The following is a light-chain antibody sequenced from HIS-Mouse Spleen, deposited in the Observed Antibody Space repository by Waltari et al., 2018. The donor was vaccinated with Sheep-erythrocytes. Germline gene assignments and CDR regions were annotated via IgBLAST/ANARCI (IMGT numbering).Light chain of an antibody. V-gene: IGLV2-11*01. CDR1: SSDVGGYNY. J-gene: IGLJ1*01. CDR2: DVS. Sequence: QSALTQPRSVSGSPGQSVTISCTGTSSDVGGYNYVSWYQQPPGKAPKLMLYDVSKRPSGVPQRFSGSKSGDTASLTISELQAEDEAEYCCCSYAGSYKHVFATGTKVTVL. CDR3: CSYAGSYKHV.